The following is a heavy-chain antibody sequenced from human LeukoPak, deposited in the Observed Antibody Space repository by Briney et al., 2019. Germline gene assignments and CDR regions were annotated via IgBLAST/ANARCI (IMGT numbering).Heavy chain of an antibody. J-gene: IGHJ4*02. CDR3: ARDPLTGYGYPFDY. Sequence: GGSLRLSCSASGFTFSTSWMSWVRQAPGKGLEWVANINQDESVKYYVDSVKGRFTISRDNARNSLYLQMNSLRAADTAVYYCARDPLTGYGYPFDYWGQGTLVTVSS. D-gene: IGHD5-18*01. CDR1: GFTFSTSW. CDR2: INQDESVK. V-gene: IGHV3-7*01.